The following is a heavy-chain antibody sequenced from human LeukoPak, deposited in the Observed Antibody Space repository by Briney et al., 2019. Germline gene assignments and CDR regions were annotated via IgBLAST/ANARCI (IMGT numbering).Heavy chain of an antibody. V-gene: IGHV5-51*01. CDR3: ARRYCSGGSCYCDY. D-gene: IGHD2-15*01. J-gene: IGHJ4*02. Sequence: GESLRISCKGSGYSFTSSWIGWVRQMPGKGLEWMGTIYPGDSDTRYSPSFQGQVTISADKSIGTAYLQWSSLKASDTAVYYCARRYCSGGSCYCDYWGQGTLVTVSS. CDR2: IYPGDSDT. CDR1: GYSFTSSW.